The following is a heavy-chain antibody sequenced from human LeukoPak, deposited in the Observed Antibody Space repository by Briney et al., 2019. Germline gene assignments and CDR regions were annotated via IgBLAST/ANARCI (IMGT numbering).Heavy chain of an antibody. CDR1: GVSISSSGSY. CDR3: ARVMAARREDLNWFDP. V-gene: IGHV4-39*07. CDR2: IYYSGNT. J-gene: IGHJ5*02. D-gene: IGHD6-6*01. Sequence: KPSETLSLTCTVSGVSISSSGSYWGWLRQPPGKGLEWIVSIYYSGNTYNPSLKSRVTISVDTSKNQFSLNLTSVNAADTAVYYCARVMAARREDLNWFDPWGQGTLVTVSS.